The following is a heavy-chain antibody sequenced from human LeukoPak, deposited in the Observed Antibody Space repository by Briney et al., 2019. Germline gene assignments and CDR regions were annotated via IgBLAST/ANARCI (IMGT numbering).Heavy chain of an antibody. CDR3: AKSGGYGLDY. Sequence: PSETLSLTCAVSGGSISGSGYYWGWIRQPPGKGLEWIGNIYYSGSTYYNASLQSRVTISIDTSKNQFSLRLKSVTAADTAMYYCAKSGGYGLDYWGQGTLVTVSS. D-gene: IGHD1-26*01. J-gene: IGHJ4*02. CDR2: IYYSGST. CDR1: GGSISGSGYY. V-gene: IGHV4-39*01.